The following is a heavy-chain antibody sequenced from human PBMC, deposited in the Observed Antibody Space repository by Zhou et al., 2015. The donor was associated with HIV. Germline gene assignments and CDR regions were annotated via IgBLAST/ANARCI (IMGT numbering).Heavy chain of an antibody. CDR2: IIPILGIA. CDR3: ARTRYDFWSGYXKTFYGMDV. D-gene: IGHD3-3*01. Sequence: QVQLVQSGAEVKKPGSSVKVSCKASGGTFSSYTISWVRQAPGQGLEWMGRIIPILGIANYAQKFQGRVTITADKSTSTAYMELSSLRSEDTAVYYCARTRYDFWSGYXKTFYGMDVWGQGTTVTVSS. CDR1: GGTFSSYT. V-gene: IGHV1-69*02. J-gene: IGHJ6*02.